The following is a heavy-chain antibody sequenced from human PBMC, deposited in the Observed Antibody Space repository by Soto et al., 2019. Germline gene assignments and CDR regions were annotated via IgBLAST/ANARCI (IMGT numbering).Heavy chain of an antibody. Sequence: QVQLQESGPGLVRPAETLSLICSVSTDSMRTYSWTWIRQSPGKGLECIGYVYHTGRTEYNPSLESRVTISMDMSKTPLSLQLTSMTSADAAVYFCARDETPGLLEFWGQGTLVTVSS. CDR1: TDSMRTYS. CDR2: VYHTGRT. CDR3: ARDETPGLLEF. V-gene: IGHV4-59*01. J-gene: IGHJ4*02.